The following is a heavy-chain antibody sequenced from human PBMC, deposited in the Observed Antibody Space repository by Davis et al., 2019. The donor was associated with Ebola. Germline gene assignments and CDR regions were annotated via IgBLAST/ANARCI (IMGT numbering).Heavy chain of an antibody. Sequence: PGGSLRLSCAASGFTFSSYSMNWVRQAPGKGLEWVSYISSSSSTIYYADSVKGRFTISRDNAKNSLYLQMNSLRDEDTAVYYCARDRGYSYGGSFYYYYYGMDVWGQGTTVTVSS. CDR3: ARDRGYSYGGSFYYYYYGMDV. D-gene: IGHD5-18*01. CDR2: ISSSSSTI. J-gene: IGHJ6*02. V-gene: IGHV3-48*02. CDR1: GFTFSSYS.